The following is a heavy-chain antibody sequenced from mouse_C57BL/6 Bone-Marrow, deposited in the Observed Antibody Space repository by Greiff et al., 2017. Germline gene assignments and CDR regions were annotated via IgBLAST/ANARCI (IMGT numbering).Heavy chain of an antibody. CDR3: ARGGGLRFDY. CDR2: IYPSDSYT. D-gene: IGHD2-4*01. J-gene: IGHJ2*01. V-gene: IGHV1-69*01. Sequence: QVQLQQSGAELVKPGASVKLSCKASGYTFTSYWMHWVKQRPGQGLEWIGEIYPSDSYTNYNQKFKGKSTLTVDKSSSTAYMQLSILTSEDSAVYYCARGGGLRFDYWCQGTTLTVSS. CDR1: GYTFTSYW.